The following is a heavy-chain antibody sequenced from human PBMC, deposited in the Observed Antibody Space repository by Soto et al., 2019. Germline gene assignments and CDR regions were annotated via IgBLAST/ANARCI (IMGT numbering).Heavy chain of an antibody. J-gene: IGHJ4*02. CDR1: GFTFTNYA. CDR3: AKGVSQPKEYYFDD. D-gene: IGHD2-2*01. V-gene: IGHV3-23*01. CDR2: TSGSGGST. Sequence: EVQLLESGGGLVQPGGSLRLSCAASGFTFTNYAMGWIRQAPGKGLEWVSGTSGSGGSTYYADSVKGRFTISRDNSKSTRYLQMNSLRAEDTAVYYCAKGVSQPKEYYFDDGGQGTLVTVSS.